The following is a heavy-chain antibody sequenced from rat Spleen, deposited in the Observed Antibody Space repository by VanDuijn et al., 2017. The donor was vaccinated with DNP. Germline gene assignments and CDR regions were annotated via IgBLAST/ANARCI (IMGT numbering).Heavy chain of an antibody. V-gene: IGHV5-7*01. CDR2: ISYDGTST. CDR3: VRIGAVTGTFDY. J-gene: IGHJ2*01. CDR1: RITFSDHN. D-gene: IGHD5-1*01. Sequence: EVQLVESGGGLVQPGRSLKLSCAVSRITFSDHNMAWVRQAPKKGLEWVATISYDGTSTYYRGYVKGRFTISRGNAKSTLYLQMDSRRSEETATYSCVRIGAVTGTFDYWGQGVMVTVSS.